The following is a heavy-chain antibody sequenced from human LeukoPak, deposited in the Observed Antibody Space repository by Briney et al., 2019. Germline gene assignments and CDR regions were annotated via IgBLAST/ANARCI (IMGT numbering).Heavy chain of an antibody. CDR2: ISWNSGSI. D-gene: IGHD3-22*01. J-gene: IGHJ3*02. V-gene: IGHV3-9*03. Sequence: AGRSLRLSCAASGFTFDDYAMHWVRHAPGKGLEWVSGISWNSGSIGYADSVKGRFTISRDNAKNSLYLQMNSLRAEDMALYYCAGYYDSSGYHEGGAFDIWGQGPMVTVSS. CDR3: AGYYDSSGYHEGGAFDI. CDR1: GFTFDDYA.